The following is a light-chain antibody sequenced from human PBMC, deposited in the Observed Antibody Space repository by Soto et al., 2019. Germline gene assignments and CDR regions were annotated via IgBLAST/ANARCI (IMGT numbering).Light chain of an antibody. J-gene: IGKJ2*01. V-gene: IGKV1-33*01. CDR3: QQYDNLPPYT. Sequence: DIQMTQSPSSLSASVGDRVTITCQASQDISNYLNWYQQKPGQAPKLLIYDASNLETGVTSRFSGSGYGTDITFTISSLQPEDIATYYCQQYDNLPPYTFGQGTKLEIK. CDR2: DAS. CDR1: QDISNY.